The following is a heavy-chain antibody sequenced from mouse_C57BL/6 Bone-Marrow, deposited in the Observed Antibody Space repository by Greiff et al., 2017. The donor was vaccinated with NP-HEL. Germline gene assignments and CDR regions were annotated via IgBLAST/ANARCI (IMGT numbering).Heavy chain of an antibody. Sequence: QVQLQQPGAELVKPGASVKLSCKASGYTFTSYWMQWVKQRPGQGLEWIGEIDPSDSYTNYNQKFKGKATLTVDTSSSTAYMHRSSLTSADSAVYYGARTGSYGAMDYWGQGTSVTVSS. CDR2: IDPSDSYT. CDR1: GYTFTSYW. CDR3: ARTGSYGAMDY. D-gene: IGHD1-1*01. V-gene: IGHV1-50*01. J-gene: IGHJ4*01.